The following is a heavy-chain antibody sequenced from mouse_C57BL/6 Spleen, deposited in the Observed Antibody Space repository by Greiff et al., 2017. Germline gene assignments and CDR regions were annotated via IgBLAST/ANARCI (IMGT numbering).Heavy chain of an antibody. CDR1: GYTFTDYY. J-gene: IGHJ3*01. CDR3: ARWLPFAY. CDR2: INPYNGGT. Sequence: VQLQQSGPELVKPGASVKISCKASGYTFTDYYMHWVKQSPGKSLEWIGDINPYNGGTSYNQKFKGKATLTVDKSSSTAYMELRSLTSEDSAVYYCARWLPFAYWGQGNRVTVSA. V-gene: IGHV1-26*01. D-gene: IGHD2-2*01.